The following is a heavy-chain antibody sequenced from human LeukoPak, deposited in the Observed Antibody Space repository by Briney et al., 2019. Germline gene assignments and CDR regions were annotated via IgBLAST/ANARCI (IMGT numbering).Heavy chain of an antibody. D-gene: IGHD2/OR15-2a*01. Sequence: SETPSLTCAVPGSSISSGSYWGWIRQPPGRGLEWIGNIYHSGSTYYNPSLKSRVTLSVGTSKNQFSLRLSSVTAADTAVYYCARRTDVFPYYFDYWGQGTLVTVSS. CDR2: IYHSGST. J-gene: IGHJ4*02. V-gene: IGHV4-38-2*01. CDR1: GSSISSGSY. CDR3: ARRTDVFPYYFDY.